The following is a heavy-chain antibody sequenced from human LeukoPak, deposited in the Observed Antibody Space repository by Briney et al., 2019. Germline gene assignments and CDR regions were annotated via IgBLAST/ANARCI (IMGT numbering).Heavy chain of an antibody. Sequence: GGSLRLSCAASGFTFSSYAMHWVRQAPGKGLEWVAVISYDGSNKYYADSVKGRFTISRDNSKNTLYLQMNSLRAEDTAVYYCARIGSLWGSYRFGYSPLDYWGQGTLVTVSS. CDR2: ISYDGSNK. CDR1: GFTFSSYA. J-gene: IGHJ4*02. D-gene: IGHD3-16*02. CDR3: ARIGSLWGSYRFGYSPLDY. V-gene: IGHV3-30-3*01.